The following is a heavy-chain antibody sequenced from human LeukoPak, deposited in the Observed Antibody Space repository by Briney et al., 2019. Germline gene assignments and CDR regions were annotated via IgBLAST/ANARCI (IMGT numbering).Heavy chain of an antibody. CDR2: ISYSGST. V-gene: IGHV4-59*08. J-gene: IGHJ4*02. CDR3: ARLGYYGSGDY. CDR1: AGSISDYY. Sequence: SETLSLTCTVSAGSISDYYWNWIRQPPGKGLEWIGYISYSGSTNYNPSLKSRVTISVDTSKNQFSLKLSSVTAADTAVYYCARLGYYGSGDYWGQGTLVTVSS. D-gene: IGHD3-10*01.